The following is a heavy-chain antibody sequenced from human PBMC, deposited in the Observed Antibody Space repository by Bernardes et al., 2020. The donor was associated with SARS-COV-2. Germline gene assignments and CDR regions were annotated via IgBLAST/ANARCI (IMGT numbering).Heavy chain of an antibody. V-gene: IGHV3-23*01. D-gene: IGHD2-21*02. J-gene: IGHJ3*01. CDR2: VNSAGTT. CDR3: ARVVSGPHVGADAFAV. Sequence: VGPLILSCAASGFTFSNSAMSWFRQTPGQGLEWISAVNSAGTTYYADSVRGRFTAARDNSKNTLYLQMSSLRSEDTAVYYCARVVSGPHVGADAFAVWGRGTTVTGSS. CDR1: GFTFSNSA.